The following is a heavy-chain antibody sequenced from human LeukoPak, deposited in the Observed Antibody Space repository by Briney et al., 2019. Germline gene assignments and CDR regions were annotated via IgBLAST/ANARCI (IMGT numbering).Heavy chain of an antibody. V-gene: IGHV3-33*01. Sequence: GGSLRLSCAASGFTFSSYGMHWVRQAPGKGLEWVAVIWYDGSNKYYADSVKGRFTISRDNSKNTLYLQMNSLRAEDTAVYYCARVTLYYDFWSGYPFDYWGQGTLVTVSS. J-gene: IGHJ4*02. D-gene: IGHD3-3*01. CDR2: IWYDGSNK. CDR1: GFTFSSYG. CDR3: ARVTLYYDFWSGYPFDY.